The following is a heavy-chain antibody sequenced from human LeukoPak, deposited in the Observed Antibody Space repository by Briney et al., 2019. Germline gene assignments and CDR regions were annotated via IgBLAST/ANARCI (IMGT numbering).Heavy chain of an antibody. Sequence: SETLSLTCTVSGGSMSSYYWSWIRQPPGKGLEWIGYIYYTGSTNYNPSLKSRVTISVDTAKNQFSLKVSSVTAADTAVYYCARGAVYDYYYYYMDVWGKGTTVTVSS. CDR3: ARGAVYDYYYYYMDV. D-gene: IGHD3-16*01. CDR2: IYYTGST. J-gene: IGHJ6*03. V-gene: IGHV4-59*01. CDR1: GGSMSSYY.